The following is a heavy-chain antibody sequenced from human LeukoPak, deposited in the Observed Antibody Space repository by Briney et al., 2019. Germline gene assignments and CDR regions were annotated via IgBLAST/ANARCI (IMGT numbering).Heavy chain of an antibody. Sequence: ASVNVSCKASGYTFTSYGISWVRQAPGQGLEWMGWISAYNGNTNYAQKLQGRVTMTTDTSTSTAYMELRSLRSDDTAVYYCASGIAAAGTNYYYGMDVWGQGTTVTVSS. CDR1: GYTFTSYG. D-gene: IGHD6-13*01. V-gene: IGHV1-18*01. CDR2: ISAYNGNT. J-gene: IGHJ6*02. CDR3: ASGIAAAGTNYYYGMDV.